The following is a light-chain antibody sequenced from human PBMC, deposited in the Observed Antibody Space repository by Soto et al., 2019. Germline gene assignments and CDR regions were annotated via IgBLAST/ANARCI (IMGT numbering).Light chain of an antibody. CDR1: QGIGNS. Sequence: DIQMTQSPSSLSASVGDRVTITCRASQGIGNSLAWYQHKPGKAPKLLIYTASTLQSGVPSRFSGSGSGTYFILTISSLQPEDVASYYCQKYDRAPSITFGQGTRLEIK. V-gene: IGKV1-27*01. CDR2: TAS. CDR3: QKYDRAPSIT. J-gene: IGKJ5*01.